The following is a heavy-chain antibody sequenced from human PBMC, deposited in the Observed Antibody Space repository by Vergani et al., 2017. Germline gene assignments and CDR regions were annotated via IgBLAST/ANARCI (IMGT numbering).Heavy chain of an antibody. CDR2: ISAYNGNT. Sequence: QVQLVQSGAEVKKPGASVKVSCKASGYTFTSYGLSWVRQAPGQGLEWMGWISAYNGNTNYAQKLQGRGTMTTDTSTSTAYMELRSLRSDVTAVYSCARDYCLSGGWAPFDYWGQGTLVTVSS. J-gene: IGHJ4*02. V-gene: IGHV1-18*01. D-gene: IGHD4-23*01. CDR3: ARDYCLSGGWAPFDY. CDR1: GYTFTSYG.